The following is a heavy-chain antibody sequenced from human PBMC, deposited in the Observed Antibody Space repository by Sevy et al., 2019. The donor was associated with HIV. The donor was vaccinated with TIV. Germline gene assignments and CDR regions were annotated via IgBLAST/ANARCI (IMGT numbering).Heavy chain of an antibody. CDR3: ARDLSAHIDYYSMDV. J-gene: IGHJ6*02. CDR2: ISSSSRYI. CDR1: GFTFSSYS. V-gene: IGHV3-21*01. D-gene: IGHD1-26*01. Sequence: GGSLRLSCAASGFTFSSYSTNWVRQAPGKGLEWVTSISSSSRYIYYVDSVKGRFTVSRDNSKNSLYLQMNSLRAEDTAVYYCARDLSAHIDYYSMDVWGQGTTVTVSS.